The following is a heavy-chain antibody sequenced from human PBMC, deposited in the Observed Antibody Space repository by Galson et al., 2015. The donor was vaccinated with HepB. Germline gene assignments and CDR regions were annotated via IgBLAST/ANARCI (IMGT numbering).Heavy chain of an antibody. D-gene: IGHD6-19*01. CDR3: ARRDGSGWHHYYYGMDV. CDR1: GYTFTSYG. CDR2: ISAYNGNT. J-gene: IGHJ6*02. V-gene: IGHV1-18*01. Sequence: SVKVSCKASGYTFTSYGISWVRQAPGQGLEWMGWISAYNGNTNYAQKLQGRVTMTTDTSTSTAYMELRSLRSDDTAVYYCARRDGSGWHHYYYGMDVWGQGTTVTVSS.